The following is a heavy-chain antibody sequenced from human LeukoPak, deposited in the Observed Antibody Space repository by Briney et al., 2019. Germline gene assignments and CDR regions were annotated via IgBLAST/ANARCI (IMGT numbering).Heavy chain of an antibody. J-gene: IGHJ5*02. Sequence: GASVKVSCKASGGTFSSYAISWVRQAPGQGLEWMGGIIPIFGTANYAQKFQGRVTITTDESTSKAYMELSSLRSEDTAVYYCARGVSLWFGEFPAWFDPWGQGTLVTVSS. CDR2: IIPIFGTA. CDR1: GGTFSSYA. V-gene: IGHV1-69*05. CDR3: ARGVSLWFGEFPAWFDP. D-gene: IGHD3-10*01.